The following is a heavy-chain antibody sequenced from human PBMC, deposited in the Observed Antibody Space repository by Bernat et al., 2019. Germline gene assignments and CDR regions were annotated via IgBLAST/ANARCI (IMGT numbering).Heavy chain of an antibody. Sequence: QVQLVESGGGVVQPGRSLRLSCAASGFTFSNYGMHWVRQAPGKGLEWVAVISYDGSNKYYADSVKGRFTISRDNSKNTLYLQMNSLRAEDTAVYYCAKERHDSSGYYVGMDVWGQGTTVTASS. CDR1: GFTFSNYG. J-gene: IGHJ6*02. CDR3: AKERHDSSGYYVGMDV. V-gene: IGHV3-30*18. CDR2: ISYDGSNK. D-gene: IGHD3-22*01.